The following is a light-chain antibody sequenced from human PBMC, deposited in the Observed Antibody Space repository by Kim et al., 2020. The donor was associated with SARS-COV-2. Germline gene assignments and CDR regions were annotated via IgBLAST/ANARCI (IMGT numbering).Light chain of an antibody. CDR2: RNS. CDR1: SSNIGSDY. CDR3: AVWDESLSGWL. V-gene: IGLV1-47*01. J-gene: IGLJ3*02. Sequence: ELTQPPSASGTPGQRVTISCSGSSSNIGSDYVYWYQQLPGTAPKLFIYRNSQRPSGVPDRCSGSKSGTSASLAISGLRFEDEAEYYCAVWDESLSGWLFGGGTQLTVL.